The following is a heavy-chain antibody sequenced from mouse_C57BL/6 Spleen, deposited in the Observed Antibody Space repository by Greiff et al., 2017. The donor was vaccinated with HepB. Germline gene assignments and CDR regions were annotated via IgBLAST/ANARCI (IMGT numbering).Heavy chain of an antibody. D-gene: IGHD2-2*01. Sequence: SGPELVKPGASVKIPCKASGYTFTDYNMDWVKQSHGKSLEWIGDINPNNGGTIYNQKFKGKATLTVDKSSSTAYMELRSLTSADTAVYYCARGYDKIYYAMDYWGQGTSVTVSS. CDR3: ARGYDKIYYAMDY. J-gene: IGHJ4*01. CDR1: GYTFTDYN. V-gene: IGHV1-18*01. CDR2: INPNNGGT.